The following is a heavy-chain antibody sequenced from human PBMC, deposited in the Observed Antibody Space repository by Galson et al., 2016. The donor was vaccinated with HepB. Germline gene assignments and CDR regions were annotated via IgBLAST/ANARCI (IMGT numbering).Heavy chain of an antibody. CDR3: ARDWLVAVFDY. D-gene: IGHD6-19*01. V-gene: IGHV1-18*01. Sequence: SVKVSCKASGYTFASYGISWVRQAPGQGLEWMGWISAYNGNTNYAQKLQGRVTMTTDTSTSTAYIGLRSLRSDDTAVYYCARDWLVAVFDYWGQGTLVTVSS. CDR2: ISAYNGNT. CDR1: GYTFASYG. J-gene: IGHJ4*02.